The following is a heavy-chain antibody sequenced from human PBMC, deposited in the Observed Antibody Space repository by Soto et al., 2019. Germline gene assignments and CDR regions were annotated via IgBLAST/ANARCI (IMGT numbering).Heavy chain of an antibody. D-gene: IGHD3-10*01. CDR3: VKVQDGGYFDH. J-gene: IGHJ4*02. V-gene: IGHV3-64D*06. CDR2: ISSSGGST. CDR1: GFTFSSYA. Sequence: GGSLRLSCSASGFTFSSYAMNWVRQAPGKGLEYVSAISSSGGSTYYADSVKGRFTISRDNSKNTLYLQMNSLRAEDTAVYYCVKVQDGGYFDHWGQGTLVTVSS.